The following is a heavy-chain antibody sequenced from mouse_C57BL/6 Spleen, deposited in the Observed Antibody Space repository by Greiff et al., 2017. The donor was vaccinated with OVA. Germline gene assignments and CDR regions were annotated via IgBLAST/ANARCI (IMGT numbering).Heavy chain of an antibody. D-gene: IGHD1-1*01. V-gene: IGHV1-82*01. J-gene: IGHJ1*03. CDR2: IYPGDGDT. CDR3: ARKAFITTVVDWYFDV. Sequence: VQLQQSGPELVKPGASVKISCKASGYAFSSSWMNWVKQRPGKGLEWIGRIYPGDGDTNYNGKFKGKATLTADKSSSTAYMQLSSLTSEYSSVYFCARKAFITTVVDWYFDVWGTGTTVTVSS. CDR1: GYAFSSSW.